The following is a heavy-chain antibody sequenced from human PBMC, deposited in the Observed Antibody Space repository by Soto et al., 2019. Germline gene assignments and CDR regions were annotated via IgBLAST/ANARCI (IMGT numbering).Heavy chain of an antibody. V-gene: IGHV6-1*01. CDR3: AGGSEERDCSGGSCFLRWFAP. D-gene: IGHD2-15*01. Sequence: PSETLSLTCAISGDSVSSNSAVWNWIRQSPSGGLEWLGRTYYRSKWYNDYAVSVKSRITINPDTYKNQFSLQLNSVTPEDTAVYYCAGGSEERDCSGGSCFLRWFAPWGQGTLVTVSS. CDR2: TYYRSKWYN. J-gene: IGHJ5*02. CDR1: GDSVSSNSAV.